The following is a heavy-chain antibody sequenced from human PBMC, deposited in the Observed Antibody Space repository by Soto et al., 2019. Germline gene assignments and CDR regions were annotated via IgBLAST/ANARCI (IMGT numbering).Heavy chain of an antibody. CDR3: ARGGEPLGYSGLDV. CDR2: MYYTGVT. J-gene: IGHJ6*02. V-gene: IGHV4-61*01. Sequence: LSLTCSVSGGSVRSGNHFWNWIRQPPGRRLEWLGYMYYTGVTNYNPSLKSRVSMSVDTSKNQFSLKLTSLTAADTAVYYCARGGEPLGYSGLDVWGQGITVTVSS. D-gene: IGHD3-10*01. CDR1: GGSVRSGNHF.